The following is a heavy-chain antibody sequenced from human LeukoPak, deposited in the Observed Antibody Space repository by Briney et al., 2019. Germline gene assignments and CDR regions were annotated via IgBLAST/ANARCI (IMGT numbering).Heavy chain of an antibody. J-gene: IGHJ3*02. V-gene: IGHV3-23*01. CDR2: ISGSGGST. CDR1: GLTFSRDW. CDR3: AKNVATDAFDI. D-gene: IGHD2-21*01. Sequence: PGGSLRLSCEGFGLTFSRDWMSWVRQAPGKGLEWVSGISGSGGSTYYADSVKGRFTISRDNSKNTLYLQMNSLRAEDTAVYYCAKNVATDAFDIWGQGTMVTVSS.